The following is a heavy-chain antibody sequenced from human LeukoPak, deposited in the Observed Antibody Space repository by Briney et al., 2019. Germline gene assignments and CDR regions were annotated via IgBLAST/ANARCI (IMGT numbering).Heavy chain of an antibody. CDR3: ARDDGSGSDSMDV. J-gene: IGHJ6*03. D-gene: IGHD3-10*01. CDR1: GGSISSSTYY. V-gene: IGHV4-39*07. Sequence: SSETLSLTCTVSGGSISSSTYYWGWIRQPPGKALEWIANIYYSGRNAYNPSLKSRVTISVDTSKNQFSLKLSSVTAADTAVYYCARDDGSGSDSMDVWGKGTTVTVSS. CDR2: IYYSGRN.